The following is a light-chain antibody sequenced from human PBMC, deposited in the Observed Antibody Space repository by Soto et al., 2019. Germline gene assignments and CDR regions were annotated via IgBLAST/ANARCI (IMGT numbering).Light chain of an antibody. V-gene: IGKV3-15*01. CDR1: QSVSSN. Sequence: EIVMTQSPATLSVSPGERATLSCRASQSVSSNLAWYQQKPDEAPRLLIYGASTRATGIPARFSGSGSGTEFTLTISSRQSEDFSVYYCQQYNNWPLLTFGGGTKVEIK. CDR3: QQYNNWPLLT. CDR2: GAS. J-gene: IGKJ4*01.